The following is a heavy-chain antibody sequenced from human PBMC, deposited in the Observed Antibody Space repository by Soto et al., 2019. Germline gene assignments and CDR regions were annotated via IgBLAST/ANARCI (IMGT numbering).Heavy chain of an antibody. J-gene: IGHJ4*02. V-gene: IGHV4-59*12. CDR3: ARVPGTTRYWDF. Sequence: SETLSLTCTVSGGSISNFYWSWIRQPPGKGLEWIGYIYYSGTTSYNPSLNSRVTISVDTSKNQFSLKLNSVTAEDTAVYYCARVPGTTRYWDFWGQGTLVTVSS. CDR2: IYYSGTT. CDR1: GGSISNFY. D-gene: IGHD1-1*01.